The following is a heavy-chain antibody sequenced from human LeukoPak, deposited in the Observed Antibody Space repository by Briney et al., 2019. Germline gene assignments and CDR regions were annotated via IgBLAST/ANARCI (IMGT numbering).Heavy chain of an antibody. CDR2: IYYSGST. CDR3: AKALQPEPPPPLKGYYYMDV. J-gene: IGHJ6*03. D-gene: IGHD1-14*01. V-gene: IGHV4-59*01. Sequence: PSETLSLTCTVSGGSISSYYWSWIRQPPGKGLEWIGYIYYSGSTNYNPSLESRVTISVDTSKNQFSLKLSSVTAADTAEYYYAKALQPEPPPPLKGYYYMDVWGKGTTVTVSS. CDR1: GGSISSYY.